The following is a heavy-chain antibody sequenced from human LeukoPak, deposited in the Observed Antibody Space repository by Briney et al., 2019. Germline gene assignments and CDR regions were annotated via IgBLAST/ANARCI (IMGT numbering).Heavy chain of an antibody. CDR2: IIPIFGTA. Sequence: VASVKVSCKASGGTFSSYAISWVRQAPGQGLEWMGGIIPIFGTANYAQKFQGRVTITTYESTSTAYMELSSLRSEDTAVYYCARDRRSDGDYISFDYWGQGTLVTVSS. CDR3: ARDRRSDGDYISFDY. D-gene: IGHD4-17*01. V-gene: IGHV1-69*05. J-gene: IGHJ4*02. CDR1: GGTFSSYA.